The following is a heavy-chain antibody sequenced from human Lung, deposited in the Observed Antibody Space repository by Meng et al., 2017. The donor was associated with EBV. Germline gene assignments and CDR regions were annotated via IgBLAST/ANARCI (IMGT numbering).Heavy chain of an antibody. CDR1: GDTFSNYY. CDR3: ARSASYAKDY. Sequence: QVQLGQSGAEVKKPGAAVQVSCKASGDTFSNYYMHWVRQAPGQGLEWMGFITPSSRTSYAQKFQGRVTMTRDTSTSTLYMELISLRSDDTAVYYCARSASYAKDYWGQGTLVTVSS. J-gene: IGHJ4*02. V-gene: IGHV1-46*01. CDR2: ITPSSRT. D-gene: IGHD5-18*01.